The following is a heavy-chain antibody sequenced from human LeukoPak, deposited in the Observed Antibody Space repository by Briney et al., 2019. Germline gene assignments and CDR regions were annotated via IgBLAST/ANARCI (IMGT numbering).Heavy chain of an antibody. D-gene: IGHD3-16*01. CDR2: TYYMSKWYN. V-gene: IGHV6-1*01. J-gene: IGHJ4*02. CDR3: ARVSLGAGEYYFDY. CDR1: GDSVSSNSAA. Sequence: SQTLSLTCAISGDSVSSNSAAWNWLRPSPSRGLEWLGRTYYMSKWYNDCAVSVKSRITINPDTSKNQFSLQLNSVTPEDTAVYYCARVSLGAGEYYFDYWGQGTLVTVSS.